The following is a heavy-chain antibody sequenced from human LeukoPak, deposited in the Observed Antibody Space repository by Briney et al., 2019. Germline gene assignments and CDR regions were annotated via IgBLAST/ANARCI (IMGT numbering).Heavy chain of an antibody. CDR3: AREGESGYDRGTYYYYYMDV. D-gene: IGHD5-12*01. Sequence: ASVKVSCKASGYTFTSYYMHWVRQAPGQGLEWMGIINPSGGSTSYAQKFQGRVTMTRDMSTSTDYMELSSLRSEDTAVYYCAREGESGYDRGTYYYYYMDVWGKGTTVTVSS. CDR2: INPSGGST. J-gene: IGHJ6*03. CDR1: GYTFTSYY. V-gene: IGHV1-46*01.